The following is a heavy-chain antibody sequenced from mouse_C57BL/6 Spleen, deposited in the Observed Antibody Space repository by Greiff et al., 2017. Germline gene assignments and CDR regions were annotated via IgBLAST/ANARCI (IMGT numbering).Heavy chain of an antibody. J-gene: IGHJ1*03. CDR1: GYTFTSYW. CDR2: IDPSDSET. CDR3: ARRSYYGSSYGYFDV. D-gene: IGHD1-1*01. V-gene: IGHV1-52*01. Sequence: QVQLQQSGAELVRPGSSVKLSCKASGYTFTSYWMHWVKQRPIQGLEWIGNIDPSDSETHYNQKFKDKSTLTVDKSSSTAYMQLSSLTSEDSAVDYCARRSYYGSSYGYFDVWGTGTTVTVSS.